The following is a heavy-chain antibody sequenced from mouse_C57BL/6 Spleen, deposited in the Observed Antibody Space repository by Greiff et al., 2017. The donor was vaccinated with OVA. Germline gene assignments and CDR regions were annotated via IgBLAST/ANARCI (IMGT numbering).Heavy chain of an antibody. CDR1: GYAFSSSW. Sequence: QVQLKESGPELVKPGASVKISCKASGYAFSSSWMNWVKQRPGKGLEWIGRIYPGDGDTNYNGKFKGKATLTADKSSSTAYMQLSSLTSEDSTVYFCAIPHEGYWGQGTTLTVSS. CDR2: IYPGDGDT. CDR3: AIPHEGY. V-gene: IGHV1-82*01. J-gene: IGHJ2*01.